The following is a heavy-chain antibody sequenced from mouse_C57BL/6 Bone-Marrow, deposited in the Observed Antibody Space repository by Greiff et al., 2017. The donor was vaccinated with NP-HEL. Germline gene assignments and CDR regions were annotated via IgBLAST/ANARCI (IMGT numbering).Heavy chain of an antibody. J-gene: IGHJ3*01. D-gene: IGHD1-1*01. Sequence: QVQLQQSGAELMKPGASVKLSCKATGYTFTGYWIEWVKQRPGHGLEWIGEILPGSGSTNYNEKFKGKATFTADTSSNTAYMQLSSLTTEDSASYYCARVREIYDYGSSPAWFAYWGQGTLVTVSA. V-gene: IGHV1-9*01. CDR3: ARVREIYDYGSSPAWFAY. CDR1: GYTFTGYW. CDR2: ILPGSGST.